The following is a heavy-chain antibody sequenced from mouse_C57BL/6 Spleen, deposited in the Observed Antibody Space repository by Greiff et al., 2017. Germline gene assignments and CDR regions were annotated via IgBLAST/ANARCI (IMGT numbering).Heavy chain of an antibody. CDR1: GYTFTSYW. J-gene: IGHJ4*01. CDR2: INPSNGGT. V-gene: IGHV1-53*01. CDR3: ARWGYSSSYDAMDY. D-gene: IGHD1-1*01. Sequence: QVQLQQPGTELVKPGASVKLSCKASGYTFTSYWMHWVKQRPGQGLEWIGNINPSNGGTNYNEKFKSKVTLTVDKSSSTAYMQLSILTSEDSAVYYGARWGYSSSYDAMDYWGQGTSVTVSS.